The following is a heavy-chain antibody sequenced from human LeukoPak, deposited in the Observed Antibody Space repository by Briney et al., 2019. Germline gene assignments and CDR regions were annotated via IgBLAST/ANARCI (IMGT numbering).Heavy chain of an antibody. J-gene: IGHJ6*03. CDR1: GFTFSSYA. V-gene: IGHV3-30*02. D-gene: IGHD6-13*01. CDR3: ARGQVKQQLLPRTGSRDYYDYMTS. Sequence: GGSLRLSCAASGFTFSSYAMHWVRQAPGKGLEWVAFVRYDGRNKYYADSVKGRFTISRDNSKNTLYLQMNSLRPEDTAVYYCARGQVKQQLLPRTGSRDYYDYMTSGAKGPRSPSP. CDR2: VRYDGRNK.